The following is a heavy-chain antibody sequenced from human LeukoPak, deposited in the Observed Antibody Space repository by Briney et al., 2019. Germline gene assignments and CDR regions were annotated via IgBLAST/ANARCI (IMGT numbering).Heavy chain of an antibody. D-gene: IGHD6-19*01. CDR1: GFTFSSYG. CDR2: IWYDGSNK. V-gene: IGHV3-33*06. J-gene: IGHJ6*02. CDR3: AKDIGVYYYYGMDV. Sequence: GGSLRLSCAASGFTFSSYGMHWVRQAPGKGLEWVAVIWYDGSNKYYADSVKGRFTISRDNSKNTLYLQMNSLRAEDTAVYYCAKDIGVYYYYGMDVWGQGTTVTVSS.